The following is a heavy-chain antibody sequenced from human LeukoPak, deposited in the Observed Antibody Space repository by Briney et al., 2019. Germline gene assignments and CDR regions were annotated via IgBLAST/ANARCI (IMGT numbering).Heavy chain of an antibody. CDR2: VKDDGST. D-gene: IGHD6-19*01. V-gene: IGHV3-74*01. CDR3: HPLGYTSN. J-gene: IGHJ4*02. CDR1: GFTFSSRW. Sequence: GGPLRLSCAVSGFTSGFTFSSRWMHWVRQAPGKGLMWVSLVKDDGSTNYADSVKGRFTVSRDNAKNTLYLQMNNLKVEDTALYFCHPLGYTSNWGQGTLVTVSS.